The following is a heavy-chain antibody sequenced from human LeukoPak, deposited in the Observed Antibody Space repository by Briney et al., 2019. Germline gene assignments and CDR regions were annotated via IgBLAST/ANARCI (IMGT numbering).Heavy chain of an antibody. CDR2: MNTNSGNT. CDR3: ASRIAAAGHY. D-gene: IGHD6-13*01. J-gene: IGHJ4*02. Sequence: GASVKVSCKASGYTFTSYDINWVRQATGQGLEWMGWMNTNSGNTGYAQKFQGRVTMTRNTSISTAYMELSRLRSEDTAVYYWASRIAAAGHYWGQGTLVTVSS. V-gene: IGHV1-8*01. CDR1: GYTFTSYD.